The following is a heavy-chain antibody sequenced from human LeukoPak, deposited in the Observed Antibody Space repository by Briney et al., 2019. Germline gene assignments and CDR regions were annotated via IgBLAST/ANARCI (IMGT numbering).Heavy chain of an antibody. Sequence: GGSLRLSCAASGFTFSNYEMNWVRQAPGKGLEWVSYISSSGNTMYYADSVRGRFTISRDNAENSLCLQMNSLRAEDTAVYYCARDGSSGWYGGHDYWGQGTLVTVSS. V-gene: IGHV3-48*03. CDR2: ISSSGNTM. CDR3: ARDGSSGWYGGHDY. J-gene: IGHJ4*02. CDR1: GFTFSNYE. D-gene: IGHD6-19*01.